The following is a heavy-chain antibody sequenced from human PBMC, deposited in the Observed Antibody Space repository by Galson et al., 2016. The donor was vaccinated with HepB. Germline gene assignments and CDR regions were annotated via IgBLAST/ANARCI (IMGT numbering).Heavy chain of an antibody. CDR3: ARDRTRFYN. D-gene: IGHD3/OR15-3a*01. CDR2: IKEDGSEK. J-gene: IGHJ4*02. V-gene: IGHV3-7*03. Sequence: SLRLSCAASGFTFSRPFNTSSMSWVRQAPGKGLEWVASIKEDGSEKYYVDSVKGRFTISRDNAKNSLYLEMNSLRAEDTAMYYCARDRTRFYNWGQGTLVTVSS. CDR1: GFTFSRPFNTSS.